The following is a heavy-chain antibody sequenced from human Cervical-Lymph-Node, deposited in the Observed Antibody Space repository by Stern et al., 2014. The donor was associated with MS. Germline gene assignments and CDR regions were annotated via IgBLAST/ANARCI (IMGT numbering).Heavy chain of an antibody. Sequence: VQLVESGGAVVQPGRSLRLSCAASGFIFSNYGMQWVRQAPGKGLEWVALIAYDGSKIYYADSVKGRFTISRDNSGNTLFLHMSSLRPDDTAVYVASEEDACDTRGRGTMVAVAP. V-gene: IGHV3-30*03. CDR1: GFIFSNYG. CDR2: IAYDGSKI. J-gene: IGHJ3*02. CDR3: SEEDACDT. D-gene: IGHD3-3*01.